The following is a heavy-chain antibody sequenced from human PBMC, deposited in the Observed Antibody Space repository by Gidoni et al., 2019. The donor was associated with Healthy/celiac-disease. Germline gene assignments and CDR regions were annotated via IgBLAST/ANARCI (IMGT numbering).Heavy chain of an antibody. D-gene: IGHD6-19*01. V-gene: IGHV4-34*01. CDR3: ARWYSSGWYKRSGFDY. CDR1: GGFFSGYY. CDR2: INHSGIT. Sequence: QVKLQQWGAGLLKPSETLSLTCAVYGGFFSGYYSSWIRQPPGKGLEWIAEINHSGITNYNPSLKSRVTISVDTAKNQFSLKLSSVTAADTAVYFGARWYSSGWYKRSGFDYWGHGTLVTVSS. J-gene: IGHJ4*01.